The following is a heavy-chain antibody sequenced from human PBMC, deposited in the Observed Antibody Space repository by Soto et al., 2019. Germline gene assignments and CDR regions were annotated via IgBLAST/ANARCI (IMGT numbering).Heavy chain of an antibody. J-gene: IGHJ4*02. Sequence: GGSLRLSCAASGFTFSSYDMHWVRQATGKGLEWVSAIGTAGDTYYPGSVKGRFTISRENAKNSLYLQMNSLRAGDTAVYYCARGVGHSGDFDYWGQGTLVTVSS. D-gene: IGHD1-26*01. CDR3: ARGVGHSGDFDY. CDR2: IGTAGDT. CDR1: GFTFSSYD. V-gene: IGHV3-13*01.